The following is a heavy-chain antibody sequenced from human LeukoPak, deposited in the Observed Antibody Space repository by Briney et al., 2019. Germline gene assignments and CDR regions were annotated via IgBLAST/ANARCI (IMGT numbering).Heavy chain of an antibody. D-gene: IGHD3-22*01. CDR1: GFSFNSYA. CDR2: ISSTGATT. J-gene: IGHJ4*02. V-gene: IGHV3-23*01. CDR3: ARSLNGFYRGLDF. Sequence: GGSLRLSCAASGFSFNSYAMNWVRQAPGKGLEWVSVISSTGATTYYAASVKGRFTISRDSSKSTLYLQMDALRADDTAVYYCARSLNGFYRGLDFWGQGTLVTVSS.